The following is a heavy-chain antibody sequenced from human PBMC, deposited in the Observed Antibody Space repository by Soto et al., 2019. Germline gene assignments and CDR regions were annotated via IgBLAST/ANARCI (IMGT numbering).Heavy chain of an antibody. V-gene: IGHV3-30*18. Sequence: PGGSLRLSCAASGFTFSTYGMHWVRQAPGKGLEWVAVISYDGSYKYYADSVKGRFTISRDNSKNTLYVQMNSLRAEDTAVYCCAKAPTRPPPSWWYFDLWGRGTLVTVS. CDR3: AKAPTRPPPSWWYFDL. J-gene: IGHJ2*01. CDR2: ISYDGSYK. CDR1: GFTFSTYG.